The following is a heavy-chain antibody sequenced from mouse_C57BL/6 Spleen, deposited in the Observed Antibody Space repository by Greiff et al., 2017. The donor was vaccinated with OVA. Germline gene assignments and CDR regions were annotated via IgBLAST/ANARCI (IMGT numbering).Heavy chain of an antibody. V-gene: IGHV1-76*01. CDR1: GYTFTDYY. D-gene: IGHD2-4*01. J-gene: IGHJ4*01. Sequence: VQLVESGAELVRPGASVKLSCTASGYTFTDYYINWVKQRPGQGLEWIARIYPGSGNTYYNEKFKGKATLTAEKSSSTAYMQLSSLTSEDSAVYFCARGGLRGGYAMDYWGQGTSVTVSS. CDR3: ARGGLRGGYAMDY. CDR2: IYPGSGNT.